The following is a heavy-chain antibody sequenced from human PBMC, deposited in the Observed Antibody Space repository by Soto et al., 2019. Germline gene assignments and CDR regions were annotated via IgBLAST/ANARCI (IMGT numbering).Heavy chain of an antibody. CDR2: IYHSGSA. J-gene: IGHJ4*02. CDR1: GGSVSSGTYY. CDR3: ARDSALLSNTGENLGDEL. D-gene: IGHD7-27*01. V-gene: IGHV4-61*03. Sequence: QVQLQESGPGLVKPSETLSLTCTVSGGSVSSGTYYWSWIRQSPGKGLEWIGYIYHSGSANYNPSLTSRVTISLDTSKNHFSLELSSVTAADTAVYYCARDSALLSNTGENLGDELWGQGTLVTVSS.